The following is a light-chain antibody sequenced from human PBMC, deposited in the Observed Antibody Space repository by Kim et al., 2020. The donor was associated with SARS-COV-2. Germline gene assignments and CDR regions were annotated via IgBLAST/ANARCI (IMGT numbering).Light chain of an antibody. CDR3: GTWDGRLSAWV. CDR1: SSNIGTNY. CDR2: DDY. V-gene: IGLV1-51*01. Sequence: QSVLTQLPSMSAAPGQKVTISCSGSSSNIGTNYMSWYQQVPGTAPKLLIYDDYKRPAGIPDRFSGSKSGTSATLGITGLQTGDEADYYCGTWDGRLSAWVFGRGTKLTVL. J-gene: IGLJ3*02.